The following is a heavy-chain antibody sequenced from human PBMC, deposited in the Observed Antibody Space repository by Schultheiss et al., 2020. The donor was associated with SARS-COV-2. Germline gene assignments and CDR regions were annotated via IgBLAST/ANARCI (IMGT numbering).Heavy chain of an antibody. CDR2: ISYDGSNK. D-gene: IGHD4-17*01. CDR1: GFTVSSYG. J-gene: IGHJ6*02. Sequence: GGSLRLSCAASGFTVSSYGMHWVRQAPGKGLEWVAVISYDGSNKYYADSVKGRFTISRDNSKNTLYLQMNSLRAEDTAVYYCARDRLADYGDPNSPGFYYYYYGMDVWGQGTTVTVSS. V-gene: IGHV3-30*03. CDR3: ARDRLADYGDPNSPGFYYYYYGMDV.